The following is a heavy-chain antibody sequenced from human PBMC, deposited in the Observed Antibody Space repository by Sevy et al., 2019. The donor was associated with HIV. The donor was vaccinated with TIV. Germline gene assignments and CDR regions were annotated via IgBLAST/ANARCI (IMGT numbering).Heavy chain of an antibody. D-gene: IGHD4-17*01. V-gene: IGHV3-33*01. CDR1: GFSFSSYG. CDR2: IWFDGSNE. J-gene: IGHJ4*02. Sequence: GGSLRLSCAASGFSFSSYGMHWVRQAPGKGLEWLAVIWFDGSNEYYADSVKGRFTISSGIAKNTLYLQMNSLRAEDTAVYYCARDLEFYGYGEYGPAFNPDYWCRGTLVTVSS. CDR3: ARDLEFYGYGEYGPAFNPDY.